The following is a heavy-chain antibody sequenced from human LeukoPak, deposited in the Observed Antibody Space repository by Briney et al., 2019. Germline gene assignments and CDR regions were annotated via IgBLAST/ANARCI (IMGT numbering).Heavy chain of an antibody. Sequence: GGSLRLSCAASGFTFSSYGMHWVRQAPGKGLEWVAVIWYDGNNKYYADSVKGRFTISRDNSKNTLYLQMNSLRAEDTALYYCARDPGVVAFHYFDYWGQGTLVTVSS. CDR1: GFTFSSYG. V-gene: IGHV3-33*01. D-gene: IGHD3-3*01. CDR3: ARDPGVVAFHYFDY. J-gene: IGHJ4*02. CDR2: IWYDGNNK.